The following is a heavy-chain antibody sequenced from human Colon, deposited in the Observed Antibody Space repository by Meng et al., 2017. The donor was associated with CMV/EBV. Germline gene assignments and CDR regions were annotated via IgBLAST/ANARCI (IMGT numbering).Heavy chain of an antibody. CDR1: GGSFSNYA. CDR3: ARARDRDGLYNFDS. J-gene: IGHJ4*02. D-gene: IGHD5-24*01. CDR2: IVPIFVTP. V-gene: IGHV1-69*12. Sequence: QVQRVKSGAEVKKPGSSVKVSCRTSGGSFSNYAVSWVRQAPGQGLEWMGGIVPIFVTPNYAQKFQGRVTVTADESTSTAYMELSSLTSEDTAIYYCARARDRDGLYNFDSWGQGTLVTVSS.